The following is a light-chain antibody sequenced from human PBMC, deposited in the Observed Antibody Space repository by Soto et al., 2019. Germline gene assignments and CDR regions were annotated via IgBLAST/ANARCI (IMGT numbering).Light chain of an antibody. J-gene: IGKJ5*01. CDR3: QQVYGHPPA. CDR2: GAF. V-gene: IGKV1-39*01. CDR1: ESISTY. Sequence: DIQMPQSPASLSAFVEDRVTITCRARESISTYLSWYQQKPGKAPKVLIYGAFSLQSGVPSRFSGSGSGRDFTLTISSLQPEDVATYFCQQVYGHPPAFGPGTRLEIK.